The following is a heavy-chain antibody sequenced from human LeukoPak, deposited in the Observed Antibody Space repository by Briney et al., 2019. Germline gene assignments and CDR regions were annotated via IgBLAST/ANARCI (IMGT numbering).Heavy chain of an antibody. J-gene: IGHJ4*02. Sequence: PGGSLILSCAASGFTFDDYGMSWVRHAPGKGLEWVSGINWNGGSTGYADSVKGRFTISRDNAKNSLYLQMNSLRAEDTALYYCARDWIGGYSYGYAGDYWGQGTLVTVSS. CDR1: GFTFDDYG. CDR2: INWNGGST. D-gene: IGHD5-18*01. CDR3: ARDWIGGYSYGYAGDY. V-gene: IGHV3-20*04.